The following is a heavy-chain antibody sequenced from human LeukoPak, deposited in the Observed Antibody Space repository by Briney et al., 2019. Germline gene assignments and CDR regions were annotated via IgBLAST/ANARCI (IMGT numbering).Heavy chain of an antibody. V-gene: IGHV3-7*01. Sequence: GGSLRLSCAASGFTFSTYWMSWVRQAPGKGLEWVANIKQDGSEKDYVDSVKGRFTLSRDNAKNSLYLQMNRLRAEDSAMYYCARDSAGNDYWGQGTLVTVSS. J-gene: IGHJ4*02. CDR2: IKQDGSEK. CDR3: ARDSAGNDY. CDR1: GFTFSTYW. D-gene: IGHD6-13*01.